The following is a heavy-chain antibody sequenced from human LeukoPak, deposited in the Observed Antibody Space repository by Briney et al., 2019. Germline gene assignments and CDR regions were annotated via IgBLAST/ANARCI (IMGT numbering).Heavy chain of an antibody. CDR3: ARARYSGSYYFDY. J-gene: IGHJ4*02. CDR2: MNPNSGNT. D-gene: IGHD1-26*01. CDR1: GYTFTSYD. V-gene: IGHV1-8*03. Sequence: GASVKVSCTASGYTFTSYDINWVRQAPGQGLEWMGWMNPNSGNTGYAQKFQGRVTITRNTSISTAYMELSSLRSEDTAVYYCARARYSGSYYFDYWGQGTLVTVSS.